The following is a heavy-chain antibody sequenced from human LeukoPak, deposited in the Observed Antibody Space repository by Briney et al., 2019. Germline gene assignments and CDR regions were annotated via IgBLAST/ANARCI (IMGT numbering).Heavy chain of an antibody. V-gene: IGHV4-31*03. D-gene: IGHD3-22*01. J-gene: IGHJ3*02. CDR2: IYYSGST. CDR3: ASRPYHYDSSGYGAFDI. CDR1: GGSISSGGYY. Sequence: SETLSLTCTVSGGSISSGGYYWSWIRQHPGEGLEWIGYIYYSGSTYYNPSLKSRVTISVDTSKNQFSLKLSSVTAADTAVYYCASRPYHYDSSGYGAFDIWGQGTMVTVSS.